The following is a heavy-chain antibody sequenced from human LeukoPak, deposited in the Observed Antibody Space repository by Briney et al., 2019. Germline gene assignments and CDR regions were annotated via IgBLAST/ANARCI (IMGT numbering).Heavy chain of an antibody. J-gene: IGHJ4*02. D-gene: IGHD2-2*01. V-gene: IGHV4-34*01. CDR1: GGSFSGYY. CDR3: AREAGFVVEAAAPFDY. Sequence: PSETLSLTCAVYGGSFSGYYWSWIRQPPGKGLEWIGEINHSGSTNYNPSLKSRVTISVDTSKNQFSLKLSSVTAADTAVYYCAREAGFVVEAAAPFDYWGQGKWVTVSS. CDR2: INHSGST.